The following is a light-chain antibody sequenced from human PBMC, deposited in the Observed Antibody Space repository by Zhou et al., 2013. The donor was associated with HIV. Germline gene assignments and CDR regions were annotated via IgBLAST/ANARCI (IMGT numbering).Light chain of an antibody. V-gene: IGKV3-15*01. CDR2: GAS. Sequence: EIVMTQSPATLSVSPGERVTLSCRASQSIGNNLAWYQQKPGQAPRLLISGASTRATGIPVRFSGSGSGTEFTPTISSMQSEDFAVYYCQQYNNWPPMYTFGQGTRLEI. CDR3: QQYNNWPPMYT. J-gene: IGKJ2*01. CDR1: QSIGNN.